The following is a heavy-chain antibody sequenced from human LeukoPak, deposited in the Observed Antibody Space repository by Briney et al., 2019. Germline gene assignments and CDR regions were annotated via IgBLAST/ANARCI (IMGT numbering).Heavy chain of an antibody. CDR2: IISTGGTI. CDR3: AGYSSGWFGAFHI. V-gene: IGHV3-11*04. D-gene: IGHD6-19*01. Sequence: GGSLRLSCAASGFTFSDYYMSWIRQAPGKGLEWLSYIISTGGTIYYADSVKGRFTISRDNAKNSLYLQMNSLRAEDTAAYYCAGYSSGWFGAFHIWGQGTMVTVSS. CDR1: GFTFSDYY. J-gene: IGHJ3*02.